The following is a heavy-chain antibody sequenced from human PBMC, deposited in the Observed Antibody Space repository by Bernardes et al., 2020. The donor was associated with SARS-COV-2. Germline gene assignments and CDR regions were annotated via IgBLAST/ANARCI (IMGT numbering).Heavy chain of an antibody. V-gene: IGHV3-74*01. Sequence: GGSLRLSCAASGFTVSNCWMHWVRQAPGKGLVWVSRINRDGTRTNYADSVKGRFTISRVNAKNTLYLQMKSLRAEDTAVYYCARGTCCDGDCSKTPPEVWGQGILVSVSS. CDR3: ARGTCCDGDCSKTPPEV. CDR1: GFTVSNCW. D-gene: IGHD2-21*02. J-gene: IGHJ4*02. CDR2: INRDGTRT.